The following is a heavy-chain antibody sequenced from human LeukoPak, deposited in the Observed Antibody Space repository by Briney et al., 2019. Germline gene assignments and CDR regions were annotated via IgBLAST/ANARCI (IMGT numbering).Heavy chain of an antibody. V-gene: IGHV3-33*01. J-gene: IGHJ6*02. Sequence: PGRSLRLSCAASGFTFSSYGMHWVRQAPGKGLEWVAVIWYDGSNKYYADSVKGRFTISRDNSKNTLYLQMNSLRAEDTAVYYCARTDGYCSSTSCHFAFYYYYGMDVWGQGTTVTVSS. CDR2: IWYDGSNK. D-gene: IGHD2-2*03. CDR1: GFTFSSYG. CDR3: ARTDGYCSSTSCHFAFYYYYGMDV.